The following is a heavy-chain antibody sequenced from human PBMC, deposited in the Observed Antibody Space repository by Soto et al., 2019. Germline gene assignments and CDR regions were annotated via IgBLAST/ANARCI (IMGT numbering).Heavy chain of an antibody. CDR2: TYYRSKWKN. J-gene: IGHJ3*01. CDR1: GDSVSSNSAA. Sequence: QIQLQQSGPGLVKPSQTLSLTCAISGDSVSSNSAAWNWIRQSPSRGLEWLGRTYYRSKWKNDYSISVRSRITINPDTAKTQFTLQLNTVTPEDTAVYYCARDVAPVAGSRGDAFDVWGQGTMVTVSS. D-gene: IGHD6-19*01. V-gene: IGHV6-1*01. CDR3: ARDVAPVAGSRGDAFDV.